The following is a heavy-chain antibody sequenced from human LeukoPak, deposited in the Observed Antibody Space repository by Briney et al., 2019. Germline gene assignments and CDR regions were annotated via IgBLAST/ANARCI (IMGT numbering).Heavy chain of an antibody. CDR2: VKKDGNQ. CDR1: GFTFTRHW. Sequence: PGGSLRLSCAASGFTFTRHWMGWVRQAPGKGLEWVASVKKDGNQYSVDSVKGRFIISRDNARNSLSLQMSSLRVEDTAIYFCARGPDYGDRLDSFDYWGQGTLVTVSS. V-gene: IGHV3-7*01. D-gene: IGHD4-17*01. CDR3: ARGPDYGDRLDSFDY. J-gene: IGHJ4*02.